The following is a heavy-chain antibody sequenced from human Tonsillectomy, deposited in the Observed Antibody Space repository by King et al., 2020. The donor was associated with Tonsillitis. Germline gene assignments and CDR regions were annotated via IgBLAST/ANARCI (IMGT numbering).Heavy chain of an antibody. D-gene: IGHD3-10*01. Sequence: VQLVESGEGLVQPGGSLRLSCAASGFTFSSYAMHWVRQAPGKGLEYVSAISGYGDSTYYADSVKGRFTISRDNSKNTLYLQMGSLRAEDMAVYYCARESAGGVDVCGQGTTVTVSS. CDR3: ARESAGGVDV. J-gene: IGHJ6*02. CDR2: ISGYGDST. V-gene: IGHV3-64*02. CDR1: GFTFSSYA.